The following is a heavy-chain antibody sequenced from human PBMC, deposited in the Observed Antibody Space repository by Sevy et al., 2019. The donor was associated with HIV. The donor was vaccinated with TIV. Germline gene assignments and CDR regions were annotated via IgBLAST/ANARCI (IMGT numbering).Heavy chain of an antibody. D-gene: IGHD2-15*01. CDR1: GFSFTAYF. V-gene: IGHV1-2*02. Sequence: ASVKVSCEASGFSFTAYFIHWVRQAPRQGLEWMGWINPNSGGTNYAQKFQGRVTMTSDASISAAYMELTSLTSDDTAVYYCARDRFIFGSGPPDSWGQGTLVTVSS. J-gene: IGHJ4*02. CDR3: ARDRFIFGSGPPDS. CDR2: INPNSGGT.